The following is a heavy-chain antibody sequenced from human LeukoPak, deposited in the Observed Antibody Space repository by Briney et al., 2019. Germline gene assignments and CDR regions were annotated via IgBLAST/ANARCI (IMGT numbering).Heavy chain of an antibody. D-gene: IGHD6-6*01. CDR2: FDPEDGET. V-gene: IGHV1-24*01. CDR3: ATLGLYSSSTWFYP. J-gene: IGHJ5*02. CDR1: GYTRTELS. Sequence: ASVTVYCKVSGYTRTELSMHWVRQAPGKGLEWRGGFDPEDGETIYAQKFQGRVTMTEDTSTDTAYMELSSLRSEDTAVYYCATLGLYSSSTWFYPWGQATLVTVSS.